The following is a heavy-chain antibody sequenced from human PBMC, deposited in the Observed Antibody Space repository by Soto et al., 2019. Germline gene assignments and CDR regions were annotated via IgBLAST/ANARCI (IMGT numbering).Heavy chain of an antibody. CDR3: AKDPHYGDGPSSGMDV. CDR1: GFTFSRYA. J-gene: IGHJ6*02. Sequence: HPGGSLRLSCAASGFTFSRYAMSWVRQAPGKGLEWVSVISGSGGSTYYADSVKGRFTISRDNSKNTLYLQMNSLRAEDAAVYYCAKDPHYGDGPSSGMDVWGQGTTVTVSS. CDR2: ISGSGGST. V-gene: IGHV3-23*01. D-gene: IGHD4-17*01.